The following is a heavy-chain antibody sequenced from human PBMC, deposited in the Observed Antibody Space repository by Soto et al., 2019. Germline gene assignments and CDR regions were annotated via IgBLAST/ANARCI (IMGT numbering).Heavy chain of an antibody. CDR2: IDWDDDK. CDR3: AHLTYYYDSSGYYSRAEYFQH. V-gene: IGHV2-70*12. D-gene: IGHD3-22*01. CDR1: GFSLTTNKMS. Sequence: SGPTLVNPTQTLTLTCTFSGFSLTTNKMSVSWIRQPPGKALEWLARIDWDDDKFYNTSLKTRLTITKDTSKNQVVLTMTNMDPVDTATYYCAHLTYYYDSSGYYSRAEYFQHWGQGTLVTVSS. J-gene: IGHJ1*01.